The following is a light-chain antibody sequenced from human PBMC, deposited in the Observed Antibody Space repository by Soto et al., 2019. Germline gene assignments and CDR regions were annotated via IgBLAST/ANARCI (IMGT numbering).Light chain of an antibody. CDR1: QSAGNF. V-gene: IGKV3D-15*01. Sequence: EIVMTQSPATLSVSPEETASLSCRASQSAGNFLAWYQQKPGQAPRLLIYYISTRATGIPARFSGSGSGTEFTLTINSLQSEDSAVYYCQQHNQWPITFGQGTRLEIK. J-gene: IGKJ5*01. CDR2: YIS. CDR3: QQHNQWPIT.